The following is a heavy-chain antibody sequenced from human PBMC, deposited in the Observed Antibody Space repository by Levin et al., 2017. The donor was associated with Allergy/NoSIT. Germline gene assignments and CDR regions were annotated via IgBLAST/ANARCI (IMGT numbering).Heavy chain of an antibody. V-gene: IGHV1-2*02. Sequence: GESLKISCKASGYTFTGYYMHWVRQAPGQGLEWMGWINPNSGGTNFAQKFQGRVTMTRDTSISTAYMELSRLRSDDTAVYYCARVGYCSGGSCYGPGAFDIWGQGTMVTVSS. CDR1: GYTFTGYY. J-gene: IGHJ3*02. CDR2: INPNSGGT. CDR3: ARVGYCSGGSCYGPGAFDI. D-gene: IGHD2-15*01.